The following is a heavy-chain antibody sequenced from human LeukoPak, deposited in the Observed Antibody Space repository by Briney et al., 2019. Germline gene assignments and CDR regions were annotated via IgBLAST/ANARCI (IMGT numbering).Heavy chain of an antibody. CDR3: ARGSGARGYYFDY. CDR2: MNPNSGNT. V-gene: IGHV1-8*03. CDR1: GYTFTSYD. Sequence: APVKVSCKASGYTFTSYDINWVRQATGQGLEWMGWMNPNSGNTGYAQKFQGRVTITRNTSISTAYMELSSLRSEDTAVYYCARGSGARGYYFDYWGQGTLVTVSS. J-gene: IGHJ4*02. D-gene: IGHD1-26*01.